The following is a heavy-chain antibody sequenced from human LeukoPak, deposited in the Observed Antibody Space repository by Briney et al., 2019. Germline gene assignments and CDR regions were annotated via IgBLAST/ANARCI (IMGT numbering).Heavy chain of an antibody. J-gene: IGHJ6*03. D-gene: IGHD5-18*01. V-gene: IGHV3-74*01. CDR1: GFTFSSYW. CDR3: ARATGYSYGPHYYYYSMDV. CDR2: INSDGSST. Sequence: GGSLRLSCAASGFTFSSYWMHWVSHAPGKGLVWVSRINSDGSSTIYADSGKGRFTISTNNAKNTLYLQMNSLRAEDTAVYYCARATGYSYGPHYYYYSMDVWGKGTTVTVSS.